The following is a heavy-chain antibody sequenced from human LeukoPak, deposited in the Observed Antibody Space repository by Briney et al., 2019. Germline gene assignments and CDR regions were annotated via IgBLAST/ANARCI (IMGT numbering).Heavy chain of an antibody. D-gene: IGHD6-6*01. CDR3: ARGRYSSSYYDY. Sequence: SETLSLTCAVYGGSFSGYYWSWIRQPPGKGLEWIGEINHSGSTNYNPSLKSRVTISVDTSENQFSLKLSSVTAADTAVYYCARGRYSSSYYDYWGQGTLVTVSS. CDR2: INHSGST. V-gene: IGHV4-34*01. J-gene: IGHJ4*02. CDR1: GGSFSGYY.